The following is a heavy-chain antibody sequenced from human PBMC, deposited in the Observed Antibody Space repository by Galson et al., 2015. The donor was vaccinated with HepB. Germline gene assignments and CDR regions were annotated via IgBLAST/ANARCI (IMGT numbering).Heavy chain of an antibody. CDR2: IKQDGSEK. CDR1: GFTFSSYW. CDR3: AREIRKGLYGMDV. V-gene: IGHV3-7*03. Sequence: SLRLSCAASGFTFSSYWMSWVRQAPGKGLEWVANIKQDGSEKYYVDSVKGRFTISRDNATNSLYLQMNSLRAEDTAVYSCAREIRKGLYGMDVWGQGTTVTVSS. J-gene: IGHJ6*02.